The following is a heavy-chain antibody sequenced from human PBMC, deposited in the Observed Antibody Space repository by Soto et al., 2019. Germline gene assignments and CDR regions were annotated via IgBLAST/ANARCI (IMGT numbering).Heavy chain of an antibody. J-gene: IGHJ5*02. CDR2: IYYSGST. CDR3: AREVYYDILTGPFDP. CDR1: GGSISSGDYY. D-gene: IGHD3-9*01. V-gene: IGHV4-30-4*01. Sequence: PSETLSLTCTVSGGSISSGDYYWSWIRQPPGKGLEWIGYIYYSGSTYYNPSLKSRVTISVDTSKNQFSLKLSSVTAADTAVYYCAREVYYDILTGPFDPWGQGTLVTVSS.